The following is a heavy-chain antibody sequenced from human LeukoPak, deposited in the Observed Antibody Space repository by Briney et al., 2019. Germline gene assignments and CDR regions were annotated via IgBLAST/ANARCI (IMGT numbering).Heavy chain of an antibody. CDR3: ARELRTFDS. CDR2: IKHNGDEL. J-gene: IGHJ4*02. D-gene: IGHD3-16*01. CDR1: GFTFSSYW. V-gene: IGHV3-7*01. Sequence: GGSLRLSCAASGFTFSSYWMTWVRQAPGKRLEWVANIKHNGDELNYVDSVEDRFTISRDNAKNSLYLHMTSLRAEDTAVYYCARELRTFDSWGQGTLVTVSS.